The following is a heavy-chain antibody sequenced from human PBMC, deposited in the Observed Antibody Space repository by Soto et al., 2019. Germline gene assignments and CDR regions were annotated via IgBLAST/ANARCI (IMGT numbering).Heavy chain of an antibody. V-gene: IGHV1-2*04. J-gene: IGHJ6*02. D-gene: IGHD2-2*01. CDR2: INPNSGGT. CDR1: GYTFTGYY. Sequence: ASVKVSCKASGYTFTGYYMHWVRQAPGQGLEWMGWINPNSGGTNYAQKFQGWVTMTRDTSISPAYMELSRLRSDDTAVYYCARGYCSSTSCYRYYYYGMDVWGQGTTVTVSS. CDR3: ARGYCSSTSCYRYYYYGMDV.